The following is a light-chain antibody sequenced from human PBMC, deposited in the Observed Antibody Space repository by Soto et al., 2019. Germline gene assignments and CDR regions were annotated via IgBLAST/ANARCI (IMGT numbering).Light chain of an antibody. CDR1: SSNIGRNP. Sequence: QSVLTQPPSASGTPGQRVTISCSGGSSNIGRNPVNWYLQLPRTAPKLLIYTNNQRPSGVPDRVSASKSGTSASLTISGLQSEDEADYYCATWDDSLYGMVFGGGTKLTVL. V-gene: IGLV1-44*01. CDR2: TNN. J-gene: IGLJ2*01. CDR3: ATWDDSLYGMV.